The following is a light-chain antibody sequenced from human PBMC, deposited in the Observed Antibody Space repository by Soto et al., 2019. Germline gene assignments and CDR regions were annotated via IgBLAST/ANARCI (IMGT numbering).Light chain of an antibody. CDR3: QQYNSYSPWT. J-gene: IGKJ1*01. CDR1: QGISNY. CDR2: DAS. V-gene: IGKV1-5*01. Sequence: DIQLTQSPSSLSAYVGDRATITCRASQGISNYLNWYRQKPGKAPKLLIYDASSLESGVPSRFSGSGSGTEFTLTISSLQPDDFATYYCQQYNSYSPWTFGQGTKVDIK.